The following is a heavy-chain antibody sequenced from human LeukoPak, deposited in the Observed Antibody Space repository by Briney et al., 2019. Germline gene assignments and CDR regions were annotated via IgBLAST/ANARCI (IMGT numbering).Heavy chain of an antibody. CDR3: ARYRLVWLPVPAFDY. V-gene: IGHV3-7*01. J-gene: IGHJ4*02. CDR2: INQDGSEQ. CDR1: GFTFSSYG. D-gene: IGHD5-24*01. Sequence: GGTLRLSCAASGFTFSSYGMSWVRQAPGKGLEWVARINQDGSEQYYVDSVKGRFTISRDNAKNSLYLQMSSLRADDTAVYYCARYRLVWLPVPAFDYWGQGTLVTVSS.